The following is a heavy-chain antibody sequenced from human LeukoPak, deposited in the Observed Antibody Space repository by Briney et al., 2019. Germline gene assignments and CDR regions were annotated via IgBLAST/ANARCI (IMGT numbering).Heavy chain of an antibody. CDR1: GGSIDSYY. J-gene: IGHJ4*02. CDR3: ARVYQSAEYYFDY. D-gene: IGHD2-2*01. Sequence: SETLSLTCTVSGGSIDSYYWSWILQPAGKGLEWIGYIYYTGSTEYHPSLKSRVTISLDTSKNQFSLKLTSVTAADTAVYYCARVYQSAEYYFDYWGQGNLVSVSS. V-gene: IGHV4-59*01. CDR2: IYYTGST.